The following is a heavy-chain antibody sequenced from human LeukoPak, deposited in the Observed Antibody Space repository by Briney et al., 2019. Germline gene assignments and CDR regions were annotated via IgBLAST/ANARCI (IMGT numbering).Heavy chain of an antibody. CDR2: FSSSGSNI. J-gene: IGHJ3*02. CDR1: GFTYCSYE. D-gene: IGHD2-2*02. V-gene: IGHV3-48*03. Sequence: GVSLRLSCAASGFTYCSYEMNCLPHARGEGLVWGSYFSSSGSNIFYADPVRGRFTIARDNTNNTVYLKKQSVRTADTAIYECVSRDIYTGASWGAFDTWGQGTLVTVSS. CDR3: VSRDIYTGASWGAFDT.